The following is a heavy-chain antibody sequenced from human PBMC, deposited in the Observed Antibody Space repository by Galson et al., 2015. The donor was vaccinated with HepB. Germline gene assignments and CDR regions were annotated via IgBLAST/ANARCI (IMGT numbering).Heavy chain of an antibody. D-gene: IGHD4-17*01. J-gene: IGHJ3*02. CDR3: ARDRGTVTRVGAAFDI. CDR2: ISAYNGNT. Sequence: SVKASCKASGYTFTSYGISWVRQAPGQGLEWMGWISAYNGNTNYAQKLQGRVTMTTDTSTSTAYMELRSLRSDDTAVYYCARDRGTVTRVGAAFDIWGQGTMVTVSS. V-gene: IGHV1-18*01. CDR1: GYTFTSYG.